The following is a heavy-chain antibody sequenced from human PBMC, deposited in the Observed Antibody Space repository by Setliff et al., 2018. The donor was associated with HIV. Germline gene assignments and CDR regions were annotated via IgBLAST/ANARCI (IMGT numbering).Heavy chain of an antibody. J-gene: IGHJ4*02. Sequence: PSETLSLTCNVSGGSISSSSFYWAWLRQPPGKEPEWIASIYYNTRTYYNLSLRSRVTISVDTSKNLFSLKMTSVTAADAALYYCTGDYNSGSNRFDYWGQGTPVTVSS. V-gene: IGHV4-39*02. D-gene: IGHD3-10*01. CDR1: GGSISSSSFY. CDR3: TGDYNSGSNRFDY. CDR2: IYYNTRT.